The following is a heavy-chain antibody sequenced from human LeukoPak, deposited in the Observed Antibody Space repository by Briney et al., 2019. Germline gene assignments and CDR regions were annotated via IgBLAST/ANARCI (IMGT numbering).Heavy chain of an antibody. CDR2: MNPNSGNT. Sequence: GSSVKVSCKASGGTFSSYDINWVRQATGQGLEWMGWMNPNSGNTGYAQKFQGRVTITRNTSISTAYMELSSLRSEDTAVYYCARGHRITMVRGVITKYYFDYWGQGTLVTVSS. CDR3: ARGHRITMVRGVITKYYFDY. CDR1: GGTFSSYD. J-gene: IGHJ4*02. V-gene: IGHV1-8*03. D-gene: IGHD3-10*01.